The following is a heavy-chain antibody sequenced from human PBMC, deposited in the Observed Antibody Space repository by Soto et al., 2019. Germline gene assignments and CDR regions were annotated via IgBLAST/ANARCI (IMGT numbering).Heavy chain of an antibody. Sequence: EVQLLESGGGLVQPGGSLRLSCAASGFTFSSYAMSWVRQAPGKGLEWVSAISGSGGSTYYADSVKGRFTISRDNSKNTLYLQMNSLRAEDTAVYYCAKDSFTMVRGTLGWFDPWGQGTLVTVSS. CDR3: AKDSFTMVRGTLGWFDP. D-gene: IGHD3-10*01. CDR1: GFTFSSYA. CDR2: ISGSGGST. V-gene: IGHV3-23*01. J-gene: IGHJ5*02.